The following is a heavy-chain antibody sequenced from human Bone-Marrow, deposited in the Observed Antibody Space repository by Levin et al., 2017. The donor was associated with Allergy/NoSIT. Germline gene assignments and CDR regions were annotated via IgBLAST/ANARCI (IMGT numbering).Heavy chain of an antibody. Sequence: QAGGSLRLSCTASEFNFTTYAMTWVRQAPGKGLEWVSSISRSGLTTHYAGSVKGRFTISRDNSKNTLYLDMKSLRGEETAIYYCAKLLGSYWSGPSHWGQGTLVTVSS. CDR1: EFNFTTYA. D-gene: IGHD3-3*01. CDR3: AKLLGSYWSGPSH. CDR2: ISRSGLTT. J-gene: IGHJ4*02. V-gene: IGHV3-23*01.